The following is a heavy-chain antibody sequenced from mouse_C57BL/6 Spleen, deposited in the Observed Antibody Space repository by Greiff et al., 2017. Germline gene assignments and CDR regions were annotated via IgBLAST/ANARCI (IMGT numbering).Heavy chain of an antibody. Sequence: QVQLQQSGAELAKPGASVKLSCKASGYTFTSYWMHWVKQRPGQGLEWIGYINPSSGYTKYNQKFKVKATLTADKSSSTAYMQLSSLTYEDSAVYYCAREYYGSSPYYYAMDYWGQGTSVTVSS. CDR2: INPSSGYT. V-gene: IGHV1-7*01. J-gene: IGHJ4*01. D-gene: IGHD1-1*01. CDR3: AREYYGSSPYYYAMDY. CDR1: GYTFTSYW.